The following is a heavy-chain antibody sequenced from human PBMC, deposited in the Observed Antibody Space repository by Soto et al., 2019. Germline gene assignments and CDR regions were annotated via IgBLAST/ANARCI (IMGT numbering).Heavy chain of an antibody. CDR2: ISGSGGST. CDR3: AKVRYDFWSGYYTGGFDY. Sequence: EVQLLESGGGLVQPGGSLRLSCAASGFTFSSYAMSWVRQAPGKGLEWVSAISGSGGSTYYADSVKGRFTISRDNSKNTLYLQMNSLRAEDTAVYYCAKVRYDFWSGYYTGGFDYWGQGTLVTVSS. D-gene: IGHD3-3*01. V-gene: IGHV3-23*01. J-gene: IGHJ4*02. CDR1: GFTFSSYA.